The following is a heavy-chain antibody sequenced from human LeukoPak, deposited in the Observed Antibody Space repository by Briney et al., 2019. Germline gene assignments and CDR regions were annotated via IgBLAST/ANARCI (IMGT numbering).Heavy chain of an antibody. CDR2: INGDASNT. D-gene: IGHD3-3*01. V-gene: IGHV3-74*03. J-gene: IGHJ4*02. Sequence: GGSLRLSCAASGLTFNSYWMHWVRQVAGKGLVWVARINGDASNTTYADSVKGRFTISRDNAKNTLYLQMNSLRADDTAVYYCARSARLMKGVVEVTALDDWGQGTLVTVSS. CDR1: GLTFNSYW. CDR3: ARSARLMKGVVEVTALDD.